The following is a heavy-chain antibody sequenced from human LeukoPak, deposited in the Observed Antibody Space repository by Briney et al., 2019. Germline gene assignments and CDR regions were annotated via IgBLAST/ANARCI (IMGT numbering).Heavy chain of an antibody. D-gene: IGHD3-22*01. CDR1: GGSISSYY. J-gene: IGHJ5*02. V-gene: IGHV4-59*01. CDR3: ARCSGYSNWFDP. Sequence: SETLSLTCTVCGGSISSYYWSWIRQPPGKGLEWIGYIYYSGSTNYNPSLKSRVTISVDTSKNQFSLKLSSVTAADTAVYYCARCSGYSNWFDPWGQGTLVTVSS. CDR2: IYYSGST.